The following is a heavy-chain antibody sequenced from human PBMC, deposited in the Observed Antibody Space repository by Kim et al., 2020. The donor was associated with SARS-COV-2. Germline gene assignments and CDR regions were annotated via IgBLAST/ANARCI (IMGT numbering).Heavy chain of an antibody. CDR3: ARGSLYSSGWTNWFDP. D-gene: IGHD6-19*01. CDR2: IIPIFGTA. J-gene: IGHJ5*02. Sequence: SVKVSCKASGGTFSSYAISWVRQAPGQGLEWMGGIIPIFGTANYAQKFQGRVTITADESTSTAYMELSSLRSGDTAVYYCARGSLYSSGWTNWFDPWGQGTLVTVSS. CDR1: GGTFSSYA. V-gene: IGHV1-69*13.